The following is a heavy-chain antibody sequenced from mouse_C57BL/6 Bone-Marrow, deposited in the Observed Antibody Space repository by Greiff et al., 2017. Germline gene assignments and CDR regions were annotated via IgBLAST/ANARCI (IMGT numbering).Heavy chain of an antibody. CDR3: ARWDYYGRSY. CDR2: IDPSDSYT. CDR1: GYTFTSYW. Sequence: QVQLKQPGAELVKPGASVKLSCKASGYTFTSYWMQWVKQRPGQGLEWIGDIDPSDSYTNYNQKFKGKATLTVDTSSSTAYMQLSSLTSEDSAVYYCARWDYYGRSYWGQGTTLTVSS. J-gene: IGHJ2*01. D-gene: IGHD1-1*01. V-gene: IGHV1-50*01.